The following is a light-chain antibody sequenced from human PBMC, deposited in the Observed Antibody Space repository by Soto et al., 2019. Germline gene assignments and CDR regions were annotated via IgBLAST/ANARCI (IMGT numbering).Light chain of an antibody. CDR2: HAS. CDR3: QQAYGAPPT. CDR1: QSISNW. J-gene: IGKJ1*01. Sequence: DIQMTQSPSTLPASVGDRVSITCRASQSISNWLAWYQQRPGTAPKVLIYHASNLQSGVPSRFSGSGSGTEFTLTISSLQREDFATYYCQQAYGAPPTFGQGTKVDIK. V-gene: IGKV1-5*01.